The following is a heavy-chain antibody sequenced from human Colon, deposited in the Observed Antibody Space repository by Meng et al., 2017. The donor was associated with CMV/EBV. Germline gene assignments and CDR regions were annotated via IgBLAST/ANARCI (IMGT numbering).Heavy chain of an antibody. V-gene: IGHV4-34*01. D-gene: IGHD3-10*01. J-gene: IGHJ4*02. Sequence: CAVYGGSFSGYYWSWIRQPPGEGLEWIGEINHSGSTNYNPSLKSRVTISVDTSKNQFSLKLSSVTAADTAVYYCARGSWFGETYFDYWGQGTLVTVSS. CDR3: ARGSWFGETYFDY. CDR1: GGSFSGYY. CDR2: INHSGST.